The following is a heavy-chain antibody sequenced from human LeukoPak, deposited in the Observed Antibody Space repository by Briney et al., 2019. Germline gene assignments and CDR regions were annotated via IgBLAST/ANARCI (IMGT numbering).Heavy chain of an antibody. J-gene: IGHJ4*02. CDR1: GFTFSSYG. D-gene: IGHD3-3*01. V-gene: IGHV3-30*18. CDR2: ISYDGSNK. Sequence: GSLRLSCAASGFTFSSYGMHWVRQAPGKVLEWVAVISYDGSNKYYADSVKGRFTISRDNSKNTLYLQMNSLRAEDTAVYYCAKDPNGRDDYYDFWSGYPTYFDYWGQGTLVTVSS. CDR3: AKDPNGRDDYYDFWSGYPTYFDY.